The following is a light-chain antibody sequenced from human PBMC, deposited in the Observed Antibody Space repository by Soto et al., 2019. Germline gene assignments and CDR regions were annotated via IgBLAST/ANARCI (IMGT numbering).Light chain of an antibody. CDR2: SAS. V-gene: IGKV1-39*01. J-gene: IGKJ1*01. CDR3: QQIYSTPWT. CDR1: QSISSY. Sequence: DIQMTQSPSSLSASVGDRVTITCRASQSISSYLHWYQQKPGKPPNLLIYSASSLQSGVPSRFSGSGSVTAFTLTISSLHPEDFGTYYCQQIYSTPWTFGQGTKVEIK.